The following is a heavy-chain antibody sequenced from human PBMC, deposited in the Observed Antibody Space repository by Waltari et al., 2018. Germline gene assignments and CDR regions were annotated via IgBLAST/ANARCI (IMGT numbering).Heavy chain of an antibody. D-gene: IGHD2-2*01. CDR1: GGSFSGYY. Sequence: VQLQQWGAGLLKPSETLSLPCAVYGGSFSGYYWSWIRQPPGKGLEWIGEINHSGSTNYNPSLKSRVTISVDTSKNQFSLKLSSVTAADTAVYYCARFPYCSSTSCYSGWFDPWGQGTLVTVSS. J-gene: IGHJ5*02. CDR2: INHSGST. CDR3: ARFPYCSSTSCYSGWFDP. V-gene: IGHV4-34*01.